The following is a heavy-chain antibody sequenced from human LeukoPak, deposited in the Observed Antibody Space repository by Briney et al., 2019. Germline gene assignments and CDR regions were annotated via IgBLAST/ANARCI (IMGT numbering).Heavy chain of an antibody. CDR2: ISSDGMNK. Sequence: GGSLKLSCEASGFSFSSYGMHWVRQAPGKGPEWLAWISSDGMNKEYAASVQGRVNMSRDKSNNTLYLQMSTLRSEDTAVYYCRRDGPAVGTWDMSYRDHWGQGTLIAVAS. D-gene: IGHD6-13*01. J-gene: IGHJ4*02. V-gene: IGHV3-30*03. CDR1: GFSFSSYG. CDR3: RRDGPAVGTWDMSYRDH.